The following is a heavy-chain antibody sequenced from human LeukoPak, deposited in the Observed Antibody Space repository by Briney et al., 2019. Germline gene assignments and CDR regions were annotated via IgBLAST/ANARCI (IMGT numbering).Heavy chain of an antibody. J-gene: IGHJ5*02. D-gene: IGHD1-26*01. CDR3: ARDSGGSYDNWFDP. CDR2: IYHSGST. V-gene: IGHV4-38-2*02. Sequence: PSETLSLTCTVSGYSISSGYYWGWIRQPPGKGLGWIGSIYHSGSTYYNPSLKSRVTISVDTSKNQFSLKLSSVTAADTAVYYCARDSGGSYDNWFDPWGQGTLVTVSS. CDR1: GYSISSGYY.